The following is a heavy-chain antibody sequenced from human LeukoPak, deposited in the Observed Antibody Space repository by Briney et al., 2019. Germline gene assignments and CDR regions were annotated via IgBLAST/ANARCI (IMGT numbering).Heavy chain of an antibody. CDR1: GFIFSSYW. CDR2: INSDGSST. V-gene: IGHV3-74*01. D-gene: IGHD2-2*01. J-gene: IGHJ4*02. CDR3: ARRVVVPAAPYYFDY. Sequence: GGSLRLSCAASGFIFSSYWMHWVRQAPGKGLVWVSRINSDGSSTSYADSVKGRFTISRDNAKNTLYLQMNSLRAEDTAVYYCARRVVVPAAPYYFDYWGQGTLVTASS.